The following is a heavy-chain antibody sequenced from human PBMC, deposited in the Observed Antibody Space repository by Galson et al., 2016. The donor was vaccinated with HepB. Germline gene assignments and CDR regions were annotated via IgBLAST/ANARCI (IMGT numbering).Heavy chain of an antibody. Sequence: LRLSCAASGFTFNAHWMNWVRQAPGKGLEWVANIRGDGIVSYYAESVRGRFTISRDNPKNSLYLQMNGLRVDETAVYYCPREMTGSYFDWGQGTLVTVSS. J-gene: IGHJ4*02. CDR2: IRGDGIVS. D-gene: IGHD3-10*01. CDR3: PREMTGSYFD. CDR1: GFTFNAHW. V-gene: IGHV3-7*01.